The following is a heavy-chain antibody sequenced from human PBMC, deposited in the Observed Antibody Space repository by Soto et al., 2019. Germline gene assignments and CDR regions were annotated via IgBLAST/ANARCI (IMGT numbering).Heavy chain of an antibody. CDR1: GYSISSGYY. J-gene: IGHJ5*02. CDR2: IYHSGST. D-gene: IGHD3-22*01. V-gene: IGHV4-38-2*01. CDR3: ARHDRVPADSSLNWFDP. Sequence: SETLSLTCAVSGYSISSGYYWGWIRQPPGKGLEWIGSIYHSGSTYYNPSLKSRVTISVDTSKNQFSLELSSVTAADTAIYYCARHDRVPADSSLNWFDPWGQGTLVTVSS.